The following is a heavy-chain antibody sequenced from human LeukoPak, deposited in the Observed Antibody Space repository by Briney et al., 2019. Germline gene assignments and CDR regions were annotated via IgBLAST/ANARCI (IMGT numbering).Heavy chain of an antibody. Sequence: SETLSLTCTVSGGSISSSGYYWGWIRQPPGQGLEWLGTIDYSGTTYHNPSLKSRVTISIDTSKNHFSLKLNSVTAADTAVYYCTRDSGSWTVGYWGQGTLVTVSS. D-gene: IGHD1-26*01. CDR3: TRDSGSWTVGY. CDR1: GGSISSSGYY. CDR2: IDYSGTT. J-gene: IGHJ4*02. V-gene: IGHV4-39*02.